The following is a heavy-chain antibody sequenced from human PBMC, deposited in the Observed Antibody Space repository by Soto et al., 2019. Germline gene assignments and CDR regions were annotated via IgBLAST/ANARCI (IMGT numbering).Heavy chain of an antibody. CDR2: VSDVERA. Sequence: EVRLVESGGGLIQPGGSLRLSCVVSGFSVSSNYMSWVRQAPGKGLEWVTVVSDVERANYADCVKGRFTVSRDISKRTVFLQMNSLRAEDTAVYYCARPHSAAFAWAAESWGQGTLVIVSS. D-gene: IGHD1-26*01. V-gene: IGHV3-53*01. CDR1: GFSVSSNY. J-gene: IGHJ5*02. CDR3: ARPHSAAFAWAAES.